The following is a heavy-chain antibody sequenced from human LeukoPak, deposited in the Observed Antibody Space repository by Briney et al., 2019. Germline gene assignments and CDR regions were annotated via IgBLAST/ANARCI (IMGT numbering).Heavy chain of an antibody. V-gene: IGHV3-23*01. CDR1: GFSFSHHG. D-gene: IGHD5-24*01. J-gene: IGHJ4*02. CDR2: IRADAVTT. Sequence: GGSLRLSCATSGFSFSHHGMNWARQAPGKGLEWVSGIRADAVTTYYADSVKGRFIISRDNSKNTVYLQMNSLSAEDAAVYYCVKDDGWVQYANWGQGTLVTVSS. CDR3: VKDDGWVQYAN.